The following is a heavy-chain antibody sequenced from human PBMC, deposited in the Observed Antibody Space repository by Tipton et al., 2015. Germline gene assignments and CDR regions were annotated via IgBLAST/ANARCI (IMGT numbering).Heavy chain of an antibody. CDR1: GYTFSNHW. CDR3: ARRLPYFEWSKVYYFDY. V-gene: IGHV5-51*01. Sequence: VQLVQSGGEVKKPGESLKISCKVSGYTFSNHWIGWVRQMPGKGLGWVGIIHPSDSETKYSPSFEGLVTISADKSTSTAYLQWSSLKASDTAVYYCARRLPYFEWSKVYYFDYWGQGSPVTVSP. D-gene: IGHD3-9*01. J-gene: IGHJ4*02. CDR2: IHPSDSET.